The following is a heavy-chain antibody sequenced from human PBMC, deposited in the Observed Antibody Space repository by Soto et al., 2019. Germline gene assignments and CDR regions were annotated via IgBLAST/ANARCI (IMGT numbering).Heavy chain of an antibody. CDR2: IHYTGST. D-gene: IGHD2-15*01. Sequence: SETLSLTCTVSGGSISGSYWSWIRQTPGKVLEWIGFIHYTGSTIYNTSLKSRVTMSVDSAKNQFSLQLRSVTAADTAVYFCAKYRRTDAEGYSFDFWGQGALVTVSS. J-gene: IGHJ4*02. CDR3: AKYRRTDAEGYSFDF. V-gene: IGHV4-59*01. CDR1: GGSISGSY.